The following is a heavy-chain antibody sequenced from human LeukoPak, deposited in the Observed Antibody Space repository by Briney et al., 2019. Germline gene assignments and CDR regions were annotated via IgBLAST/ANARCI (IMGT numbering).Heavy chain of an antibody. CDR2: IYSGGST. V-gene: IGHV3-53*01. CDR3: AREMRSGWSVRDY. Sequence: GGSLRLSCAASGSTVSSNYMSWVRQAPGKGLEWVSVIYSGGSTYYADSVKGRFTISRDNSKNTLYLQMNSLRAEDTAVYYCAREMRSGWSVRDYWGQGTLVTVSS. J-gene: IGHJ4*02. D-gene: IGHD6-19*01. CDR1: GSTVSSNY.